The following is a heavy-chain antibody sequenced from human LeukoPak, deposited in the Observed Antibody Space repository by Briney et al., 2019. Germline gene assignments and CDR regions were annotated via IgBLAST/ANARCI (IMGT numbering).Heavy chain of an antibody. V-gene: IGHV3-7*01. D-gene: IGHD3/OR15-3a*01. CDR2: IDENESEK. J-gene: IGHJ6*04. CDR3: VRLRTGKVLDV. Sequence: PGGSLRLSCAASGFTFSNYWMTWVRQAPGKGLEWVANIDENESEKYYVDSVKGRFTISRDNAKNSLYLQMNSLRAEDTAVYYCVRLRTGKVLDVWGKGTTVTVSS. CDR1: GFTFSNYW.